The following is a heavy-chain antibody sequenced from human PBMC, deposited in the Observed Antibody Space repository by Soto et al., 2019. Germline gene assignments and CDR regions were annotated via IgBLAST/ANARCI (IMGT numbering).Heavy chain of an antibody. V-gene: IGHV3-33*01. CDR1: GFTFSSCG. J-gene: IGHJ4*02. D-gene: IGHD4-17*01. Sequence: GGSLRLSCAASGFTFSSCGMHWVRQAPGKGLEWVAVIWYDGSNKYYADSVKGRFTISRDNSKNTMYLQMNSLRAEDTVLYYWARDSTVTPFPFFDYWGQGTLVTVSS. CDR3: ARDSTVTPFPFFDY. CDR2: IWYDGSNK.